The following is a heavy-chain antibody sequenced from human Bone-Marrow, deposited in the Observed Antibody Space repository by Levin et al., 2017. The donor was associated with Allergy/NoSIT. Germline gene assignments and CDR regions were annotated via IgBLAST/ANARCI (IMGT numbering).Heavy chain of an antibody. Sequence: ASVKVSCKTSGGSFSNNPISWVRQAPGQGLEWVGGIIPIFGTAKYAQKFQGRVTITADKSTNTAYMDLSRLKSEDTAVYYCAVTTVSNRDYYYAMDVWGQGTTVTVSS. CDR2: IIPIFGTA. D-gene: IGHD4-11*01. CDR3: AVTTVSNRDYYYAMDV. J-gene: IGHJ6*02. V-gene: IGHV1-69*06. CDR1: GGSFSNNP.